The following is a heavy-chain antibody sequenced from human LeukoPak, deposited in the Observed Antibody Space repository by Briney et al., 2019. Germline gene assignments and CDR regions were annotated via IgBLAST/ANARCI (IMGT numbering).Heavy chain of an antibody. CDR3: ARCSGAVWDAYHYGMDV. D-gene: IGHD3-16*01. Sequence: SETLSLTCTVSGGSISSYYWSWIRQPAGKGLEWIGRIYISGSTNYNPSLKSRVTMSVDTSKNQFSLKLSSVTAADTAVYYCARCSGAVWDAYHYGMDVWGHGTTVTVSS. CDR1: GGSISSYY. J-gene: IGHJ6*02. CDR2: IYISGST. V-gene: IGHV4-4*07.